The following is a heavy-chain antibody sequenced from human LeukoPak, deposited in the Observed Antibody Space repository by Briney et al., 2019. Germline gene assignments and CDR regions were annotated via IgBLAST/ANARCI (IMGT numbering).Heavy chain of an antibody. CDR2: IYYSGST. J-gene: IGHJ4*02. Sequence: PSETLSLTRTVSGGSISSYYWSWIRQPPGKGLEWIGYIYYSGSTNYNPSLKSRVTISVDTSKNQFSLKLSSVTAADTAVYYCARQSRDGYNYPYFDYWGQGTLVAVSS. CDR3: ARQSRDGYNYPYFDY. V-gene: IGHV4-59*08. CDR1: GGSISSYY. D-gene: IGHD5-24*01.